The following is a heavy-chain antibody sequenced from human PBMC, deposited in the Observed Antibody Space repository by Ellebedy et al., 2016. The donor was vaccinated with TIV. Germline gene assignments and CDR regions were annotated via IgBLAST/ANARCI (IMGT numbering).Heavy chain of an antibody. Sequence: KVSCKGSGYNFTTYWIGWVRQMPGRGLEWMGLVYPGDSDTRYRPSFRGQVTISADRSISSAYLQWSSLKASDTAMYYCVRGPLGYCSGGSCSADYWGQGTLVTVSS. V-gene: IGHV5-51*01. CDR3: VRGPLGYCSGGSCSADY. D-gene: IGHD2-15*01. CDR1: GYNFTTYW. J-gene: IGHJ4*02. CDR2: VYPGDSDT.